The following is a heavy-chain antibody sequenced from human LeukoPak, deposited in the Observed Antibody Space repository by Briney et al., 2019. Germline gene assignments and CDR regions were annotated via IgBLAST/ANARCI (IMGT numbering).Heavy chain of an antibody. CDR1: GFTFSSYW. D-gene: IGHD6-13*01. J-gene: IGHJ4*02. Sequence: GGSLRLSCAASGFTFSSYWMHWVRQAPGKGLVWVSRINSDGSSTSYADSVKGRFTISRDNAKNSLYLQMNSLRAEDTALYYCAKDIAYSSSWQLDYWGQGTLVTVSS. V-gene: IGHV3-74*01. CDR3: AKDIAYSSSWQLDY. CDR2: INSDGSST.